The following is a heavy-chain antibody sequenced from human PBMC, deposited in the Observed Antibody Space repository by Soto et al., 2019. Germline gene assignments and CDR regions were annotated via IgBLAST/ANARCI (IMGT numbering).Heavy chain of an antibody. CDR2: ISAYNGNT. CDR3: ARDRHRRTLWVLNDD. Sequence: GXSVKVCCTASGYTFTSYGSSWVRQAPGQGLECMGWISAYNGNTNYAQKLQGRVTMTTDTSTSTAYMELRSLRSDDTAVYYCARDRHRRTLWVLNDDWGQGTLVTVSS. D-gene: IGHD3-16*01. J-gene: IGHJ4*02. CDR1: GYTFTSYG. V-gene: IGHV1-18*01.